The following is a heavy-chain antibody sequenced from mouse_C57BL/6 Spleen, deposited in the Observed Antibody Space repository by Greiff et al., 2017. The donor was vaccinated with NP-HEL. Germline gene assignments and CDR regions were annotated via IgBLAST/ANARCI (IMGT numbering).Heavy chain of an antibody. D-gene: IGHD2-3*01. V-gene: IGHV1-52*01. CDR3: ARDDGYLYYFDY. CDR2: IDPSDSDT. J-gene: IGHJ2*01. Sequence: QVQLQQPGAELVRPGSSVKLSCKASGYTFTSYWMHWVKQRPIQGLEWIGNIDPSDSDTHYNQKFKDKATLTVDKSSSTAYMQRSSLTSEDSAVYYCARDDGYLYYFDYWGQGTTLTVSS. CDR1: GYTFTSYW.